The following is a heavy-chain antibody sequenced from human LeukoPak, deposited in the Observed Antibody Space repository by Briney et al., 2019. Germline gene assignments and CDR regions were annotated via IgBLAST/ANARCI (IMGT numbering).Heavy chain of an antibody. V-gene: IGHV1-3*01. J-gene: IGHJ6*04. CDR1: GYTFTSYA. CDR3: ARCGPGSTSCYNKGNIGMDV. CDR2: INAGNGDT. D-gene: IGHD2-2*02. Sequence: GASVKVSCKSSGYTFTSYAMHWVRQAPGQKLEWMGWINAGNGDTKYSQKFQGRVTITRDTSASTAYMELSSLRSEDTAVYYCARCGPGSTSCYNKGNIGMDVWGKGTTVTASS.